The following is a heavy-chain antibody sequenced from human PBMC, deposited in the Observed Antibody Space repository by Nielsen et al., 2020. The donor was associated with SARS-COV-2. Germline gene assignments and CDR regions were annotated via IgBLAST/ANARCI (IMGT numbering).Heavy chain of an antibody. J-gene: IGHJ4*02. Sequence: SDTMSLTCIVSGGSISTGSHYWRWIRQPQGKGLEWNGYILYRGNTNYNPSLKSRVTISVDTSKNQFSLKVNSVTAADTAVYYCVRIDIATISVDYWGRGTLVTVSS. CDR2: ILYRGNT. D-gene: IGHD5-24*01. CDR3: VRIDIATISVDY. CDR1: GGSISTGSHY. V-gene: IGHV4-61*01.